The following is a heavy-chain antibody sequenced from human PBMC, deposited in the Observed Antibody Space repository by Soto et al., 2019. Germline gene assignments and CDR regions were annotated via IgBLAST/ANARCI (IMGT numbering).Heavy chain of an antibody. Sequence: SETLVGNWTISRGSASTSRYYWSWIRQPPGKGVEWIGNIYYRGSTNYTPSLKRRVTISVDTSKNQFSLKLSSVTAADTAVYYCARDWATTVTTNYYYYGMDVWGRGTTVTVSS. CDR3: ARDWATTVTTNYYYYGMDV. CDR2: IYYRGST. CDR1: RGSASTSRYY. D-gene: IGHD4-4*01. J-gene: IGHJ6*02. V-gene: IGHV4-61*01.